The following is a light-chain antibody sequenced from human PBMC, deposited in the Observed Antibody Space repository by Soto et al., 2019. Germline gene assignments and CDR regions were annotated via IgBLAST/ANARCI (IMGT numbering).Light chain of an antibody. J-gene: IGKJ2*04. CDR1: QSIRTY. CDR2: TAS. V-gene: IGKV1-39*01. CDR3: QQTYSTLGS. Sequence: DIQGTQSPSSLSASVGDRVTITCRASQSIRTYLNWYQQRPGKPPKLLIHTASTLQSGVPSRFSGSVSGTAFTLTISSLQPEDFATDYCQQTYSTLGSLGQGTKLEIK.